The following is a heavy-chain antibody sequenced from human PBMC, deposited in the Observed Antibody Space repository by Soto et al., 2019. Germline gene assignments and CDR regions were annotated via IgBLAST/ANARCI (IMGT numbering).Heavy chain of an antibody. D-gene: IGHD6-19*01. CDR2: IGSRDGFT. V-gene: IGHV3-23*01. CDR3: AKGLGVAGTIFDY. CDR1: GLTFNLYA. Sequence: EVQLLESGGGLVQPGGSLRLSCAASGLTFNLYAMIWVRQAPGKGLEWVSSIGSRDGFTYYADSVKGRFTISRDNSKKTVSLQMTSLGADDTAVYYCAKGLGVAGTIFDYWGQGTLVTVSS. J-gene: IGHJ4*02.